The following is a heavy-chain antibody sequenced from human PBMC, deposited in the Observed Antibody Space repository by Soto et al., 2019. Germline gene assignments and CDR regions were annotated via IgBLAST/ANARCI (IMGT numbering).Heavy chain of an antibody. J-gene: IGHJ4*02. V-gene: IGHV3-15*07. CDR1: GITFIYAW. CDR3: THLLSLAHPYSYL. Sequence: GGSLRLSCAAPGITFIYAWMDWVRQAPGKRLEWVGRIKSQASGGTIDYAAPVKGRFTISRDDSKNTVYLQMDSLKTEDTAVYYCTHLLSLAHPYSYLWGQGTQVTVSS. D-gene: IGHD2-21*01. CDR2: IKSQASGGTI.